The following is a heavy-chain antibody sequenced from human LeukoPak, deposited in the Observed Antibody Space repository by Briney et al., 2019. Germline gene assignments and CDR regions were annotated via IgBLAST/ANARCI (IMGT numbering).Heavy chain of an antibody. Sequence: GGSLRLSCAASGFTFSSYGMSWVRQAPGKGLEWDSAISGSGGSTYYADSVKGRFTISRDNAKNSLYLQMNSLRAEDTAVYYCARYIVEVTAFTHQTHNWFDPWGQGTLVTVSS. J-gene: IGHJ5*02. CDR2: ISGSGGST. CDR1: GFTFSSYG. D-gene: IGHD2-21*02. V-gene: IGHV3-23*01. CDR3: ARYIVEVTAFTHQTHNWFDP.